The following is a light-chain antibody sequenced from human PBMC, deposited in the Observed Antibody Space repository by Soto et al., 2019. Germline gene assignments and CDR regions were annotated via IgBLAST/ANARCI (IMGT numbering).Light chain of an antibody. V-gene: IGKV3-20*01. CDR3: HQSGISPLT. Sequence: EIVLTQSPVTLSLSPGERGTLSCRASQSVGTSLAWYQQKPGQAPRLLISSASRRATGIPDRFSGSGSGTDFTLTISRLDPEDFAVYYCHQSGISPLTFGPGTKVDIK. CDR2: SAS. J-gene: IGKJ3*01. CDR1: QSVGTS.